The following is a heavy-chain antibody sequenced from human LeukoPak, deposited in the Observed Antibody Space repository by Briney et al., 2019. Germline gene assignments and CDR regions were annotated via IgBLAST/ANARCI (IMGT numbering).Heavy chain of an antibody. V-gene: IGHV1-2*02. CDR1: GYTFTGYY. CDR2: INPNSGGT. D-gene: IGHD3-16*01. CDR3: ARVPTSPNWFDP. J-gene: IGHJ5*02. Sequence: APVKVSCKASGYTFTGYYMHWVRQAPGQGLEWMGWINPNSGGTNYAQRFQGRVTMTRDTSISTAYMELSRLRSDDTAVYYCARVPTSPNWFDPWGQGTLVTVSS.